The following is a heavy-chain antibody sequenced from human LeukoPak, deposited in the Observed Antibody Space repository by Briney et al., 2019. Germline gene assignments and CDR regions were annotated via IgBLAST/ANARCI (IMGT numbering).Heavy chain of an antibody. Sequence: GGSLRLSCAASGFTFSSYAMSWVRQAPGKGLEWVPAISGSGGSTYYADSVKGRFTISRDNSKNTLYLQMNSLRAEDTAVYYCAKDAVYDYYDSSGYSDYWGQGTLVTVSS. CDR1: GFTFSSYA. V-gene: IGHV3-23*01. CDR2: ISGSGGST. CDR3: AKDAVYDYYDSSGYSDY. D-gene: IGHD3-22*01. J-gene: IGHJ4*02.